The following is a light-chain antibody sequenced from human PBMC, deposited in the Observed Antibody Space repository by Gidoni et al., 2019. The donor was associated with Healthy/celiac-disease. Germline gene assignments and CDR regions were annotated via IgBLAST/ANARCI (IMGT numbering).Light chain of an antibody. Sequence: IQMTQSPSSLSASVADRVTITCRASQSISSYLNWYQQKPGNAPKLLIYAASSLQSGVPARFSGSGSGTDFTLTISSLQPEDFATYYCQQSYSTPHTFGGXTKVEIK. CDR3: QQSYSTPHT. CDR1: QSISSY. V-gene: IGKV1-39*01. CDR2: AAS. J-gene: IGKJ4*01.